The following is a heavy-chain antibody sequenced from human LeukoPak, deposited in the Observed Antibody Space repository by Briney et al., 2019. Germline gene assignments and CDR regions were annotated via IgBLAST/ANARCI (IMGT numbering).Heavy chain of an antibody. J-gene: IGHJ6*02. CDR3: ARDSKYSSSSQDYYYGMDV. V-gene: IGHV3-7*01. D-gene: IGHD6-6*01. Sequence: PGGSLRLSCAASGFTFSSYWMSWVRQAPGKGLEWVANIKQDGSEKYYVDSVKGRFTISRDNAKNSLYLQMYSLRAEDTAVYYCARDSKYSSSSQDYYYGMDVWGQGTTVTVSS. CDR1: GFTFSSYW. CDR2: IKQDGSEK.